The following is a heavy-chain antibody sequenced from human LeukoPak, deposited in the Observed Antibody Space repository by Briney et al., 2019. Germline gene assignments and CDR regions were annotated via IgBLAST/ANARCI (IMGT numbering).Heavy chain of an antibody. CDR2: IYYSGST. CDR3: VRGGRSRENWFDP. Sequence: PSETLSLTCTVSGGSISSGGYYWSWIRQHPGKGLEWIGYIYYSGSTYYNPSLKSRVTISVDTSKNQFSLKLGSVTAADTAVYYCVRGGRSRENWFDPWGQGTLVTVPS. D-gene: IGHD2-2*01. J-gene: IGHJ5*02. CDR1: GGSISSGGYY. V-gene: IGHV4-31*03.